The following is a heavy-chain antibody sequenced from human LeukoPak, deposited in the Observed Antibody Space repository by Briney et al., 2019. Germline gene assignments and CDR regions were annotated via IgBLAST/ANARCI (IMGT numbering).Heavy chain of an antibody. CDR1: GYTLTELS. Sequence: ASVKVSCKVSGYTLTELSMHWVRQAPGKGLEWMGGFDPEDGETIYAQKFQGRDTMTEDTSTDTAYMELSSLRSEDTAVYYCATRGLSSWAFDYWGQGTLVTVSS. CDR3: ATRGLSSWAFDY. J-gene: IGHJ4*02. V-gene: IGHV1-24*01. D-gene: IGHD6-13*01. CDR2: FDPEDGET.